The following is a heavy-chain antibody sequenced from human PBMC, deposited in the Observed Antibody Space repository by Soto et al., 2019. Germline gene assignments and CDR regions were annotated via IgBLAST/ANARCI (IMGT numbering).Heavy chain of an antibody. D-gene: IGHD3-3*01. V-gene: IGHV1-69*06. CDR2: IIPIFGTA. Sequence: GASVKVSCKAPGGTFSSYAISWVRQAPGQGLEWMGGIIPIFGTANYAQKFQGRVTITADKSTSTAYMELSSLRSEDTAVYYCARDENDFWSGYYSGGYYYGMDVWRQGTTVTVSS. CDR1: GGTFSSYA. J-gene: IGHJ6*02. CDR3: ARDENDFWSGYYSGGYYYGMDV.